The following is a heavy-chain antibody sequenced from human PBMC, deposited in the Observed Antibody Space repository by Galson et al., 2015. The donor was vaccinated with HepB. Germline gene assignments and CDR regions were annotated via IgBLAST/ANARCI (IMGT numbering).Heavy chain of an antibody. D-gene: IGHD4-23*01. CDR3: ARGQYADYGGNSLDY. V-gene: IGHV3-30-3*01. J-gene: IGHJ4*02. Sequence: SLRLSCAASGFTFSSYAMHWVRQAPGKGLEWVAVISYDGSNKYYADSAKGRFTISRDNSKNTLYLQINSLRAEDTAVYYCARGQYADYGGNSLDYWGQGTLVTVSS. CDR2: ISYDGSNK. CDR1: GFTFSSYA.